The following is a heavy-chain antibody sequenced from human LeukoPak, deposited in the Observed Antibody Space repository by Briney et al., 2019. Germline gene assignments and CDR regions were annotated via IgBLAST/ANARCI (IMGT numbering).Heavy chain of an antibody. J-gene: IGHJ4*02. CDR2: ISGSGGST. Sequence: GRSLRLSCAASGFTFSSYAMSWVRQAPGKGLEWVSAISGSGGSTYYADSVKGRFTISRDNSKNTLYLQMNSLRAEDTAVYYCAKSGSGRVGYGDYERSRDYWGQGTLVTVSS. V-gene: IGHV3-23*01. CDR1: GFTFSSYA. CDR3: AKSGSGRVGYGDYERSRDY. D-gene: IGHD4-17*01.